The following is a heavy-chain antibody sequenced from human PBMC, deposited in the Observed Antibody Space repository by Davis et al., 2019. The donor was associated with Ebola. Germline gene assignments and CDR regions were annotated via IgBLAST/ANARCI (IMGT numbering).Heavy chain of an antibody. Sequence: GWSLRLSCAASGFTFSSYAMSWVRQAPGKGLEWVSAISGSGGSTYYADSVKGRFTISRDNSKNTLYLQMNSLRAEDTAVYYCAKTDCSGGSCYLFDYWGQGTLVTVSS. CDR3: AKTDCSGGSCYLFDY. D-gene: IGHD2-15*01. J-gene: IGHJ4*02. CDR2: ISGSGGST. V-gene: IGHV3-23*01. CDR1: GFTFSSYA.